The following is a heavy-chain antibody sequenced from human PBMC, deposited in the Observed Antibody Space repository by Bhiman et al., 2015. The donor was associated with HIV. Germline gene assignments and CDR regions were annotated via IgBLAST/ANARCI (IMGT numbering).Heavy chain of an antibody. J-gene: IGHJ5*02. D-gene: IGHD6-6*01. Sequence: EVQLLESGGGLVQPGGSLRLSCAASGFTFSNYAMSWVRQAPGKGLEWVSAISGSGGSTYYADSVKGRFTISRDNSKNTLYLQMNSLRAEDTAVYYCAKDSFEYSSSVRFFDPWGQGTLVTVSS. V-gene: IGHV3-23*01. CDR3: AKDSFEYSSSVRFFDP. CDR2: ISGSGGST. CDR1: GFTFSNYA.